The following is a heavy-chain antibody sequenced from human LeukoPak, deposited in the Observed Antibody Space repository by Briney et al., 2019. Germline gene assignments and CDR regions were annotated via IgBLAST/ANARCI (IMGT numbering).Heavy chain of an antibody. CDR1: GGSISSYY. CDR3: ARHAEPYYYDSSGYPRKFGWFDP. J-gene: IGHJ5*02. CDR2: IYYSGNT. D-gene: IGHD3-22*01. Sequence: SETLSLTCTVSGGSISSYYWSWIRQPPGKGLEWIGYIYYSGNTNYNPSLKSRVTMSVDTSKNQFSLKLSSVTAADTAVYYCARHAEPYYYDSSGYPRKFGWFDPWGQGTLVTVSS. V-gene: IGHV4-59*08.